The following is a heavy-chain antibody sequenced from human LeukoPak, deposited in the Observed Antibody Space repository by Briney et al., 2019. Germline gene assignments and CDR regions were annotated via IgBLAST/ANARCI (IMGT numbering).Heavy chain of an antibody. CDR1: GGSISSYY. V-gene: IGHV4-4*07. CDR3: ARGNYYGSGSYYRYYYMDV. CDR2: MYTSGST. J-gene: IGHJ6*03. D-gene: IGHD3-10*01. Sequence: SETLSLTCTVSGGSISSYYWGWIRQPAGKGLEWIGRMYTSGSTNYNPSLKSRVTMSVDTSKNQFSLKLSSVTAADTAVYYCARGNYYGSGSYYRYYYMDVWGKGTTVTVSS.